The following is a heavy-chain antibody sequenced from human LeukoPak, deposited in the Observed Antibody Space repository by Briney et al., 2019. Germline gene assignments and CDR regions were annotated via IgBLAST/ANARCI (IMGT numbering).Heavy chain of an antibody. D-gene: IGHD3-10*01. V-gene: IGHV3-7*01. CDR1: GFTFSIHW. CDR2: IKQDGSEK. CDR3: ARDPDMVRGVNFDY. J-gene: IGHJ4*02. Sequence: GGSLRLSCAASGFTFSIHWMNWVRQAPGKGLEWVANIKQDGSEKYYVDSVKGRFTISRDNAKNSLYLQMNSLRAEDTAFYYCARDPDMVRGVNFDYWGQGTLVTVSS.